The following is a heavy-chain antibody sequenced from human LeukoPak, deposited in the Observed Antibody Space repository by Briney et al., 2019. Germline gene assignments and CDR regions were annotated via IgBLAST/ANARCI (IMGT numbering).Heavy chain of an antibody. D-gene: IGHD3-22*01. CDR1: GFTFSSYW. CDR2: INSGGSST. CDR3: ARASGTDSPGYVQIDF. V-gene: IGHV3-74*01. Sequence: SGGSLRLSCAASGFTFSSYWMHWVRQAPGKGLVWLSRINSGGSSTSYADSVKGRFTISRDNANNTLYLQMNSLRADDTAVYYCARASGTDSPGYVQIDFWGQGTLVTVSS. J-gene: IGHJ4*02.